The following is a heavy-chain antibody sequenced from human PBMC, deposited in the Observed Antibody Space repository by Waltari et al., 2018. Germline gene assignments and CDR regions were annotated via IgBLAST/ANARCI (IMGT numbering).Heavy chain of an antibody. D-gene: IGHD3-16*01. J-gene: IGHJ6*02. CDR1: GFTFSSYA. V-gene: IGHV3-23*01. CDR2: ISGSGGST. Sequence: EVQLLESGGGLVQPGGSLRLSCAASGFTFSSYAMSWVRQAPGKGLEWVSAISGSGGSTDYADSVKGRFTISRDNSKNTLYLQMNSLRAEDTAVYYCAKEGRGITFGGVNMDVWGQGTTVTGSS. CDR3: AKEGRGITFGGVNMDV.